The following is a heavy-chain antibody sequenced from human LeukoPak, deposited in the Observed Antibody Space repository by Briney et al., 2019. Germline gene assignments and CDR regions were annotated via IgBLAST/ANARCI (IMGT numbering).Heavy chain of an antibody. CDR1: GGSFSGYY. Sequence: SETLSLTCAVYGGSFSGYYWSWIRQPPGKGLEWIGEINHSGSTNYNTSLKSRVTISVDTSKNQFSLKLSSVTAADTAVYYCARVPGGYYFDYWGQGTLVTVSS. CDR2: INHSGST. J-gene: IGHJ4*02. D-gene: IGHD2-2*01. CDR3: ARVPGGYYFDY. V-gene: IGHV4-34*01.